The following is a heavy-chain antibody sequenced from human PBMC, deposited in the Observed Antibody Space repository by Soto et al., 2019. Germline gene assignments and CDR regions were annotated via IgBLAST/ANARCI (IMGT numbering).Heavy chain of an antibody. CDR3: ARDLGGAVAGPLGWFDP. D-gene: IGHD6-19*01. CDR2: IIPILGIA. Sequence: SVKVSCKASGGTFSRYTISWVRQAPGQGLEWMGRIIPILGIANYAQKFQGRVTITADKSTSTAYMELSSLRSEDTAVYYCARDLGGAVAGPLGWFDPWGQGTLVTVSS. CDR1: GGTFSRYT. V-gene: IGHV1-69*04. J-gene: IGHJ5*02.